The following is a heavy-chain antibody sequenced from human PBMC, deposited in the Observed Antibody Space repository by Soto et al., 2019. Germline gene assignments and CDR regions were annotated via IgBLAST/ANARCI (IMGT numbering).Heavy chain of an antibody. V-gene: IGHV1-18*01. Sequence: QVQLVQSGAEVKKPGASVKVSCKASGYTFTSYGISWVRQAPGKGLEWMGWISDYNGDTNYAQKLQGRVTMTTDTAKSTAYMELRSLKSVDTAVYDFTRGGQLFAGNYFDYWGQGTLVTVSS. CDR2: ISDYNGDT. D-gene: IGHD3-10*02. CDR3: TRGGQLFAGNYFDY. CDR1: GYTFTSYG. J-gene: IGHJ4*02.